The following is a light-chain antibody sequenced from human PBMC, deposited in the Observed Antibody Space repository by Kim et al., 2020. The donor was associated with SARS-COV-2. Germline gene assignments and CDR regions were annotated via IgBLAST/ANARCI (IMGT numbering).Light chain of an antibody. CDR1: KLGDKY. CDR3: QAWDSSTAT. CDR2: QDS. J-gene: IGLJ2*01. V-gene: IGLV3-1*01. Sequence: VSPGQTASITCSGDKLGDKYACWYQQKPGQSPVLVIYQDSKRPSGIPERFSGSNSGNTATLTISGTQAMDEADYYCQAWDSSTATFGGGTQLTVL.